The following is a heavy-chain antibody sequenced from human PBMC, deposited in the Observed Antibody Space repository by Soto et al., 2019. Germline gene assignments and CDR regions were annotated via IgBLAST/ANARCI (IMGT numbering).Heavy chain of an antibody. Sequence: ETRSLTGPFHGGSISRYYGSCSRPPSGKGLEWNEYIYYSWSTNYKPSLKSRVTISVDTSKNQFSLKVSSVTAADTAVYYSARLPRGGYDYWLDPWGLGTLVNVSS. CDR2: IYYSWST. D-gene: IGHD5-12*01. CDR1: GGSISRYY. V-gene: IGHV4-59*01. CDR3: ARLPRGGYDYWLDP. J-gene: IGHJ5*02.